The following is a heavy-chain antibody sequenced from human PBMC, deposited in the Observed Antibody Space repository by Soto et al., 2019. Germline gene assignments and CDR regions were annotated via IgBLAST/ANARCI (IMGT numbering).Heavy chain of an antibody. CDR2: SSGGGDTT. CDR1: GFTFNNYA. V-gene: IGHV3-23*01. J-gene: IGHJ4*02. D-gene: IGHD3-10*01. CDR3: AKGRGGSGSLTPRVDF. Sequence: EVQLLVSGGGLVQPGGSLRISCAASGFTFNNYAMTWVRQAPGKGLEWVSASSGGGDTTSYADSVKGRFTVSRDGSKNTLSLQMSSLRAEDTALYYCAKGRGGSGSLTPRVDFWGQGTLVTVSS.